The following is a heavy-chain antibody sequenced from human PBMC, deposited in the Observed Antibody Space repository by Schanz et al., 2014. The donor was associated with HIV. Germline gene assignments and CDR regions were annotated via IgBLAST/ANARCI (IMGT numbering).Heavy chain of an antibody. CDR3: TREGNYYGGSVPGH. V-gene: IGHV3-21*01. CDR1: GFTISSNY. Sequence: EVQLVETGGGLIQPGGSLRLSCAVSGFTISSNYMSWVRQAPGKGLEWVSSISSSSSYIYYTDSVKGRFTISRDNAKNSLYLQMNSLRAEDTAVYYCTREGNYYGGSVPGHWGQGALVSVSS. CDR2: ISSSSSYI. D-gene: IGHD2-21*01. J-gene: IGHJ4*02.